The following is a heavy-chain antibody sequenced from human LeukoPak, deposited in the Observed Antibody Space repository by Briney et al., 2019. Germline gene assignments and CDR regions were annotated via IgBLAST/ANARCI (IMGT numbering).Heavy chain of an antibody. Sequence: EASVKVSCKASGYTFINNWMHWVRQAPGQGLEWVGLINPTGTTTLYAQKFQGRVTLTRDMSTSTDYMELRSLKSEDTAVYYCARDNSVGDIAWWFDPWGQGNPGHRLL. CDR3: ARDNSVGDIAWWFDP. CDR1: GYTFINNW. V-gene: IGHV1-46*01. D-gene: IGHD3-10*01. J-gene: IGHJ5*02. CDR2: INPTGTTT.